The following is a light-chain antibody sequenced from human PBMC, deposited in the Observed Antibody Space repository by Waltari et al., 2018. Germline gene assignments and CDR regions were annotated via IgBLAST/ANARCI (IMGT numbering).Light chain of an antibody. V-gene: IGLV2-23*02. CDR2: EVR. Sequence: QSALTQPASMSGSPGQSITISCTGTSTDLGTYNVVSWYQHHPAKAPKLIIYEVRKRPSGMSVRFCGSMSGSTASLTISRLLAEDEAEYYCCSFAGNSYVFGTGTKVTVL. CDR1: STDLGTYNV. J-gene: IGLJ1*01. CDR3: CSFAGNSYV.